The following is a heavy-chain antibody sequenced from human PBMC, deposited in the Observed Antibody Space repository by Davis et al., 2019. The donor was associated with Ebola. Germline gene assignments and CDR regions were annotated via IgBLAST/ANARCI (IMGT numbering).Heavy chain of an antibody. CDR2: IIPIFGTA. D-gene: IGHD6-13*01. V-gene: IGHV1-69*13. CDR3: ARDGRNSSSWYFYDFDY. Sequence: SVKVSCKASAGTFSSYAISWVRQAPGQGLEWMGGIIPIFGTANYAQKFQGRVTITADESTSTAYMELSSLRSEDTAVYYCARDGRNSSSWYFYDFDYWGQGTLVTVSS. J-gene: IGHJ4*02. CDR1: AGTFSSYA.